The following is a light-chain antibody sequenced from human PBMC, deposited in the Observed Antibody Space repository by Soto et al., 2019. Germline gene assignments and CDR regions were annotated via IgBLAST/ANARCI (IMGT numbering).Light chain of an antibody. CDR3: QQYGSSSFT. V-gene: IGKV3-20*01. Sequence: IVLTQSPGTLSLSPGERATLSCRARQSVSSSYLAWYQQKPGQAPRLLIYGASSRATGIPDRFSGSGSGTDFTLTISRLEPEDLAVYYCQQYGSSSFTFGPGTKVDIK. CDR2: GAS. CDR1: QSVSSSY. J-gene: IGKJ3*01.